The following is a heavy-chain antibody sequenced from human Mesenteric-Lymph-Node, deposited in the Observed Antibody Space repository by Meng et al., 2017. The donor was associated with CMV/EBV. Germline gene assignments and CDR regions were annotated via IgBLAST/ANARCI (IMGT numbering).Heavy chain of an antibody. CDR2: ISHSRST. Sequence: AASADSISSRNWWSWVRQAPGKGLEWVGEISHSRSTNYNPSLKSRVTISVDKSTTQFPPKLRSVTAADTAVYYCAREGRHSVSYFYYWGQGTLVTVSS. J-gene: IGHJ4*02. D-gene: IGHD1-26*01. V-gene: IGHV4-4*02. CDR3: AREGRHSVSYFYY. CDR1: ADSISSRNW.